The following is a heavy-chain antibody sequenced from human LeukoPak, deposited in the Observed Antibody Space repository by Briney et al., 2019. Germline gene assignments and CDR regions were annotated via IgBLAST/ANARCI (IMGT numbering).Heavy chain of an antibody. Sequence: SETLSLTCTVSGGSISSSSYYWGWIRQPPGKGLEWIGSIYYSGSTYYNPSLKSRVTISVDTSKNQFSPKLSSVTAADTAVYYCASWGWGDIVVVPAATDAFDIWGQGTMVTVSS. CDR3: ASWGWGDIVVVPAATDAFDI. J-gene: IGHJ3*02. CDR1: GGSISSSSYY. D-gene: IGHD2-2*01. V-gene: IGHV4-39*01. CDR2: IYYSGST.